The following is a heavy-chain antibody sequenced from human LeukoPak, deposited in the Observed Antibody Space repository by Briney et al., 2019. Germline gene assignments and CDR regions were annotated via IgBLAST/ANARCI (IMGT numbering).Heavy chain of an antibody. Sequence: PSETLSLTCAVYGGSFSGYYWSWIRQPPGKGLEWIGEINHSGSTNYNPSLKSRVTISVDTSKNQFSLKLSSVTAADTAVHYCARGLIAAAGIRLGGHRWFDPWGQGTLVTVSS. V-gene: IGHV4-34*01. D-gene: IGHD6-13*01. CDR2: INHSGST. CDR1: GGSFSGYY. CDR3: ARGLIAAAGIRLGGHRWFDP. J-gene: IGHJ5*02.